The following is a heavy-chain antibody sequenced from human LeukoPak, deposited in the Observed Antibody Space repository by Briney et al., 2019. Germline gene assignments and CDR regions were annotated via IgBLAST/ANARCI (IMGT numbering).Heavy chain of an antibody. CDR3: ARGLADAFDI. D-gene: IGHD4-11*01. CDR1: GFTFSSYW. J-gene: IGHJ3*02. CDR2: ISSSSSTI. Sequence: GGSLRLSCAASGFTFSSYWMHWVRQAPGTGLEWVSYISSSSSTIYYADSVKGRFTISRDNAKNSLYLQMNSLRAEDTAVYYCARGLADAFDIWGQGTMVTVSS. V-gene: IGHV3-48*01.